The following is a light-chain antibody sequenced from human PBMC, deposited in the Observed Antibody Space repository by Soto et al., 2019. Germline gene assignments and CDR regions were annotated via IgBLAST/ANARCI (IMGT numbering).Light chain of an antibody. CDR2: RAA. J-gene: IGKJ1*01. V-gene: IGKV3-20*01. Sequence: EVVLTQSPGTLSLSPGEGATLSFRASQTVSSNELAWYQQKPGQAPRLLIYRAANRATGIPDRFSGSGSGTDFPLTIRRLEPEDFAVYYCQQYGTTWTFGQGTKVEFK. CDR1: QTVSSNE. CDR3: QQYGTTWT.